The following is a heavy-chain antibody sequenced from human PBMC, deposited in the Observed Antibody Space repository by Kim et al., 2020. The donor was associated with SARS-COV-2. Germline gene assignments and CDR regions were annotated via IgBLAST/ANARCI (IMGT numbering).Heavy chain of an antibody. J-gene: IGHJ4*02. CDR2: IWYDGIKK. CDR1: GFIFGNYG. CDR3: ARDPGPYYFDY. Sequence: GGSLRLSCAASGFIFGNYGMHWVRRAPGKGLEWVAVIWYDGIKKYYAESGKGRLTISRDNSNNMLYLQMDSLRVEDTAIYYCARDPGPYYFDYWGQGTLV. V-gene: IGHV3-33*01.